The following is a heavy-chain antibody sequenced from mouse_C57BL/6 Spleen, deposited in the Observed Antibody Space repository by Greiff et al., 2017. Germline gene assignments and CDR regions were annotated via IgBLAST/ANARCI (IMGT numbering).Heavy chain of an antibody. CDR1: GFTFSDYG. Sequence: EVQGVESGGGLVKPGGSLKLSCAASGFTFSDYGMHWVRQAPEKGLEWVAYISSGSSTIYYADTVKGRFTISRDNAKNTLFLQMTSLRSEDTAMYYCARDSNYCYAMDYWGQGTSVTVSS. CDR3: ARDSNYCYAMDY. V-gene: IGHV5-17*01. J-gene: IGHJ4*01. D-gene: IGHD2-5*01. CDR2: ISSGSSTI.